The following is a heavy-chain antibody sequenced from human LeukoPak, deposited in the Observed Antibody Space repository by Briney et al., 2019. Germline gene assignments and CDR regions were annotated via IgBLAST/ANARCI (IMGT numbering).Heavy chain of an antibody. V-gene: IGHV4-38-2*02. D-gene: IGHD3-22*01. J-gene: IGHJ4*02. CDR2: IYHNGNT. CDR1: GYSISSAYS. CDR3: ASYKTYYDSSGNPFDY. Sequence: SETLSLTCTVFGYSISSAYSWGWIRQPPGRGLEWIGSIYHNGNTYYNSSLKSRVTISVDTSENQFSLKLSSVTAADTAVYYCASYKTYYDSSGNPFDYWGQGTLATVSS.